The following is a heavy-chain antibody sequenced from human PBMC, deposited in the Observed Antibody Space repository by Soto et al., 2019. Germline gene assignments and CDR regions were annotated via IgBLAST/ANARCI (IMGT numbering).Heavy chain of an antibody. V-gene: IGHV3-73*01. D-gene: IGHD3-16*01. CDR3: TRHDPVGWGDV. CDR2: IRSKAHNYAI. Sequence: PGGSLRLSCAASGFIFADSTIHWVRQASGKGLEWVGRIRSKAHNYAIEYDESVKGRFVISRDNSRNTAYLQMNSLKTEDTAVYYCTRHDPVGWGDVWGQGTTVTVSS. J-gene: IGHJ6*02. CDR1: GFIFADST.